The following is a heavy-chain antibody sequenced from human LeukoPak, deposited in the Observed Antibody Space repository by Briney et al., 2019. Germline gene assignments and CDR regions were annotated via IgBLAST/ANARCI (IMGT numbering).Heavy chain of an antibody. CDR1: GFTVCSNY. Sequence: PGGSLRLSCAASGFTVCSNYMSWVRQAPGKGLEWVSVIYSGGSTFYADSVKGRFSISRDNSKNTLYLQMNSLRAEDTAVYYCASGRAFDIWGQGTMVTVSS. CDR3: ASGRAFDI. CDR2: IYSGGST. J-gene: IGHJ3*02. V-gene: IGHV3-53*01.